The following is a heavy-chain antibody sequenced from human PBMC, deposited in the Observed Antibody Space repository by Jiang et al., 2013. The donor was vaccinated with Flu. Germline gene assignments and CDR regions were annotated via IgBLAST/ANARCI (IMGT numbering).Heavy chain of an antibody. CDR3: ARAFGNNWGRGGDY. D-gene: IGHD7-27*01. CDR2: AYHSGST. V-gene: IGHV4-34*01. CDR1: GGSFSDYH. Sequence: LLKPSETLSLTCAVYGGSFSDYHWSWIRQPPGKGLEWIGEAYHSGSTKYNPSLKSRVTISLDTSKAQFSLKLTSVTAADTAVYYCARAFGNNWGRGGDYWGQGTLVTVSS. J-gene: IGHJ4*02.